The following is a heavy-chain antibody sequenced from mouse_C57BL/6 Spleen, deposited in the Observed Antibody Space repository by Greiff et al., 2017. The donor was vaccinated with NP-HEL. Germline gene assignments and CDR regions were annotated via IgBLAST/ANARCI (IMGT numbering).Heavy chain of an antibody. CDR2: IYPRSGNT. J-gene: IGHJ2*01. CDR1: GYTFTSYG. Sequence: LQESGAELARPGASVKLSCKASGYTFTSYGISWVKQRTGQGLEWIGEIYPRSGNTYYNEKFKGKATLTADKSSSTAYMELRSLTSEDSAVYFCSYYGSSYFDYWGQGTTLTVSS. CDR3: SYYGSSYFDY. D-gene: IGHD1-1*01. V-gene: IGHV1-81*01.